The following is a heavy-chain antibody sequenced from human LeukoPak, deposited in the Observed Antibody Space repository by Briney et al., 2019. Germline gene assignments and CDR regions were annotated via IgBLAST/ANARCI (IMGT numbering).Heavy chain of an antibody. Sequence: ASVKVSCKASGYTFTSYAMNWVRQAPGQGLEWMGWINPNSGDTNYAQKFQGRVTMTRDTSISTAYMELSRLRSDDTAVYYCARDRHIAAADRDYWGQGTLVTVSS. V-gene: IGHV1-2*02. CDR2: INPNSGDT. CDR1: GYTFTSYA. D-gene: IGHD6-13*01. CDR3: ARDRHIAAADRDY. J-gene: IGHJ4*02.